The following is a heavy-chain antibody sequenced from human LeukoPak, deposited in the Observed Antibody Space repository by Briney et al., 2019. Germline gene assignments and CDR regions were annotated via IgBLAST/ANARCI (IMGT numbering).Heavy chain of an antibody. V-gene: IGHV1-2*02. D-gene: IGHD5-18*01. J-gene: IGHJ4*02. CDR3: ARDGASRYSYGY. CDR1: GYTFTGYY. CDR2: INPNGGGT. Sequence: GASVKVSCKASGYTFTGYYMHWVRQAPGQGLEWMGWINPNGGGTNYAQKFQGRVTMTRDTSISTAYMELSRLRSDDTTVYYCARDGASRYSYGYWGQGTLVTVSS.